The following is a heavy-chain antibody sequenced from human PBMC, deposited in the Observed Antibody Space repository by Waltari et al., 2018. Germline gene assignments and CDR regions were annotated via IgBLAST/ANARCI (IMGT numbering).Heavy chain of an antibody. J-gene: IGHJ3*02. D-gene: IGHD4-17*01. CDR2: IHHSGST. V-gene: IGHV4-38-2*02. CDR1: GSSISSGYY. CDR3: ARDYGDYISSDAFDI. Sequence: QVQLQESGPGLVKPSETLSLTCTVSGSSISSGYYWGWIRQPPGKGLEWIVGIHHSGSTYYNLSLKSRVTVSVDTSKKEFSLKLSSVTAADTAVYYCARDYGDYISSDAFDIWGQGTMVTVSS.